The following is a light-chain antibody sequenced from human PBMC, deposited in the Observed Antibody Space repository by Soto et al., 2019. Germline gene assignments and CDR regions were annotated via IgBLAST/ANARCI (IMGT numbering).Light chain of an antibody. V-gene: IGKV1-5*01. CDR3: QQYNSYST. Sequence: DIQMTQSPSTLSASVGDSVTITCRASQSISKYLAWYQQKPGKAPKLLIYDASSLERGVPSRISGSGSGTEFTLTISSLQPADVATYYCQQYNSYSTFGQGTKVEIK. CDR1: QSISKY. CDR2: DAS. J-gene: IGKJ1*01.